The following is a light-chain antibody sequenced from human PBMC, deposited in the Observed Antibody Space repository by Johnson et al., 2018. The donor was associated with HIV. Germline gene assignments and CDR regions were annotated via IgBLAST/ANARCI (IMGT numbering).Light chain of an antibody. Sequence: QSVLTQPPSVSAAPGQKVTISCSGSSSNIGTNYVSWYQQLPGTAPKLLIYENNKRPSGIPDRISGSKSCTSATLGITGLQTGDEADYYCGTWDTSLSAGGVFGTGTKVTVL. CDR2: ENN. CDR3: GTWDTSLSAGGV. J-gene: IGLJ1*01. CDR1: SSNIGTNY. V-gene: IGLV1-51*02.